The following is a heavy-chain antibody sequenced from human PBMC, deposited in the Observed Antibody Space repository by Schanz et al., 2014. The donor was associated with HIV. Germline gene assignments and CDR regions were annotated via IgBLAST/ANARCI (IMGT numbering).Heavy chain of an antibody. CDR3: AKGLRQWLVLGVSDY. CDR2: IQYDGSNK. D-gene: IGHD6-19*01. V-gene: IGHV3-30*18. Sequence: GQLVEAGGGVVQPGRALRVSCAVSGFIFSNYGMHWVRQAPGKGRGGEAVIQYDGSNKYYADSVKGRFTIARDNSKNTLYLQMNSLRAEDTAVYYCAKGLRQWLVLGVSDYWGQGTLVTVSS. CDR1: GFIFSNYG. J-gene: IGHJ4*02.